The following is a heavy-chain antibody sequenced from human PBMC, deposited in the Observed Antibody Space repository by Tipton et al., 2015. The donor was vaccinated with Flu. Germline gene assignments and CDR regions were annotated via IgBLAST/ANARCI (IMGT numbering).Heavy chain of an antibody. Sequence: SLRLSCAASGFTLSSYWMTWVRQAPGKGLEWVANIKQDGSKKYYVDSVKGRFTISRDNAKNSVYLQMNSLKTEDTAMYYCTLTDYNSNGWGSYHYYMSVWGKGTTVTVSS. CDR1: GFTLSSYW. V-gene: IGHV3-7*03. CDR2: IKQDGSKK. CDR3: TLTDYNSNGWGSYHYYMSV. J-gene: IGHJ6*03. D-gene: IGHD3-10*01.